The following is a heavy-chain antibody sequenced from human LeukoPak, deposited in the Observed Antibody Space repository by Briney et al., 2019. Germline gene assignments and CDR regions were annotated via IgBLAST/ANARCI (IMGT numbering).Heavy chain of an antibody. J-gene: IGHJ4*02. CDR2: ISSSSSTI. Sequence: GGSLRLSCAASGFTFSSYSMNWVRQAPGKGLEWVSYISSSSSTIYYADSVKGRFTISRDNAKNSLYLQMNSLRAEDTAVYYCARTRYYYGSGSYEIDYWGQGTLVTVSS. V-gene: IGHV3-48*01. CDR3: ARTRYYYGSGSYEIDY. D-gene: IGHD3-10*01. CDR1: GFTFSSYS.